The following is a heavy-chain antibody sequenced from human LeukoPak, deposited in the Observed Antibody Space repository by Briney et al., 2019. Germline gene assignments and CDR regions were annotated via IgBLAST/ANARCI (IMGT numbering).Heavy chain of an antibody. CDR1: GFTFSSYA. CDR3: AKHSSSWYQSYFDY. V-gene: IGHV3-23*01. D-gene: IGHD6-13*01. J-gene: IGHJ4*02. Sequence: GGSLRLSCAASGFTFSSYAMSWVRQAPGKGLEWVSAISGSGGSTYCADSVKGRFTISRDNSKNTLYLQMNSLRAEDTAVYYCAKHSSSWYQSYFDYWGQGTLVTVSS. CDR2: ISGSGGST.